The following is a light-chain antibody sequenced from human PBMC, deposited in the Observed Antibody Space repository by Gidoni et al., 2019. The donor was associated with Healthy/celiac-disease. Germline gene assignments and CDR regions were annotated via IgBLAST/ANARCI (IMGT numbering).Light chain of an antibody. Sequence: SYELTQPPSVSVSPGQTARITCSGDALPKQHTSWYQQTPGQAPVLVIYKDSERPSGIPERFSGSSSGTTVTLTISGVQAEDEADYYCQSADSSGTYVVFGGGTKLTVL. CDR1: ALPKQH. V-gene: IGLV3-25*03. J-gene: IGLJ2*01. CDR3: QSADSSGTYVV. CDR2: KDS.